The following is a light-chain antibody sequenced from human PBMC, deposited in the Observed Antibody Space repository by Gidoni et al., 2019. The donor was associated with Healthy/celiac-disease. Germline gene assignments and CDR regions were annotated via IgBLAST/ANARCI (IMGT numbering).Light chain of an antibody. CDR3: QQYDNLPLT. CDR1: QDIRNY. Sequence: DIQMTQSPSSLSASVGDRVTITCQASQDIRNYLNWYQQKPGKAPQLLIYDASNLETGVPSRFSGSGSVTDFTFTISRLQPEDIATYYRQQYDNLPLTFGGGTKVEIK. CDR2: DAS. V-gene: IGKV1-33*01. J-gene: IGKJ4*01.